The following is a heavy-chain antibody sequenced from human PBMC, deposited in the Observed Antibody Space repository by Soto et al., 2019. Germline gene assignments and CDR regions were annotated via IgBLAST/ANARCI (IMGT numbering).Heavy chain of an antibody. CDR3: VKDSHDSSGYYLPADY. Sequence: EVQLVESGGGLVQPGGSLRLSCSASGFTFSSYAMHWVRQAPGKGLEYVSAISSNGGSTYYADSVKGRFTISRDNSKNTLYLQMSSLRAEDTAVYYCVKDSHDSSGYYLPADYWGQGTLVTVSS. CDR1: GFTFSSYA. D-gene: IGHD3-22*01. V-gene: IGHV3-64D*08. CDR2: ISSNGGST. J-gene: IGHJ4*02.